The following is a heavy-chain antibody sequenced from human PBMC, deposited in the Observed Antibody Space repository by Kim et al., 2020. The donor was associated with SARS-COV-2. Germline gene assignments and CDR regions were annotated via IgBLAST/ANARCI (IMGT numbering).Heavy chain of an antibody. CDR1: GFTFSSYG. D-gene: IGHD6-19*01. CDR2: IWYDGSNT. J-gene: IGHJ4*02. Sequence: GGSLRLSCAASGFTFSSYGMHWVRQAPGKGLEWVAVIWYDGSNTYYADSVKGRFTISRDNSKNTLYLQMNSLRAEDTAVYYCARDSGIAVAGTRYYFDYWGQGTRVTVSS. V-gene: IGHV3-33*01. CDR3: ARDSGIAVAGTRYYFDY.